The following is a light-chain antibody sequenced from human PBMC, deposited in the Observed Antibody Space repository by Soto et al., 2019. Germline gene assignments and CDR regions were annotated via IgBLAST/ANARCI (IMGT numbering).Light chain of an antibody. Sequence: IVLTQSPGTLSLSPGERATLFCRASQSVTSNYFAWYQQKPGQAPRLLIYGISDRATGIPDRLSGSGSGTDFTLTISRLEPEDFAVYYCEQYGSSPRTFGQGTKVEIK. CDR1: QSVTSNY. CDR2: GIS. V-gene: IGKV3-20*01. CDR3: EQYGSSPRT. J-gene: IGKJ1*01.